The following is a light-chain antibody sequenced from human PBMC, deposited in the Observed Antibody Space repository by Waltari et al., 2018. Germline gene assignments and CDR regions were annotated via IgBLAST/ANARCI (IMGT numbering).Light chain of an antibody. CDR1: TGAVAGDFY. CDR2: GST. Sequence: QTVVTQEPSLTVSPGGTVTLTCASSTGAVAGDFYPSWFQQMPGQAPRALIFGSTNKYSWTPARLSGSILGGKAALTLSGAQPEDEADYYCLLHFGGDQLVFGGGTKLTVL. J-gene: IGLJ3*02. V-gene: IGLV7-43*01. CDR3: LLHFGGDQLV.